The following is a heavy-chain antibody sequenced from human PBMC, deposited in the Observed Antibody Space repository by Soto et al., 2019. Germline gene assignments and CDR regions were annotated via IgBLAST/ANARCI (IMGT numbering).Heavy chain of an antibody. J-gene: IGHJ4*02. V-gene: IGHV3-9*01. Sequence: PGGSLRLSCAASGFTFDDYAMHWVRPAPGKGLEWVSGISWNSGSIGYADSVKGRFTISRDNAKNSLYLQMSSLRAEATALYYCAKDITGTTYLGQGTLVTVSS. CDR2: ISWNSGSI. CDR1: GFTFDDYA. CDR3: AKDITGTTY. D-gene: IGHD1-7*01.